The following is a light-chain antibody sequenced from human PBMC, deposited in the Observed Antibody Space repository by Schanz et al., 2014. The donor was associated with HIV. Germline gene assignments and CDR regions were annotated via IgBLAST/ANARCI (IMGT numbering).Light chain of an antibody. CDR3: QSYDSSLRGYV. J-gene: IGLJ1*01. CDR1: SSNIGAGYD. Sequence: QSVLTQPPSVSGAPGQRVTISCTGNSSNIGAGYDVHWYQHLPGAAPKLLIYGNSNRPSGVPDRFSGSKSGTSASLAITGLQAEDEADYYCQSYDSSLRGYVFGAGTKLTVL. V-gene: IGLV1-40*01. CDR2: GNS.